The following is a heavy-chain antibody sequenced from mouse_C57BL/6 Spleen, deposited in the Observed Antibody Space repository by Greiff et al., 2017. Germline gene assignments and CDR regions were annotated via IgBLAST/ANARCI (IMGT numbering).Heavy chain of an antibody. J-gene: IGHJ3*01. Sequence: EVQLQASGPGLVKPSQSLSLTCSVTGYSITSGYYWNWIRKFPGNKLEWMGYISYDGSNNYNPSLKNRISITRDTSKNQFFLKLNSVTTEDTATYYCASRWLLPSWFAYWGQGTLVTVSA. V-gene: IGHV3-6*01. D-gene: IGHD2-3*01. CDR1: GYSITSGYY. CDR2: ISYDGSN. CDR3: ASRWLLPSWFAY.